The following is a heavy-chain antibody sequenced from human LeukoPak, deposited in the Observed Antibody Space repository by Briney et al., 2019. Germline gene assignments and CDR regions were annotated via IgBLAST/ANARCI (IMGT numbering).Heavy chain of an antibody. CDR1: GGSISSYY. CDR2: IYTSGST. V-gene: IGHV4-4*07. Sequence: SETLSLTCTVSGGSISSYYWSWIRQPAGKGLEWIGRIYTSGSTNYNPSLKSRVTMSVDTSKNQFSLKLSSVTAADTAVYYCARVGCTNGVCYDFDYRGQGTLVTVSS. CDR3: ARVGCTNGVCYDFDY. D-gene: IGHD2-8*01. J-gene: IGHJ4*02.